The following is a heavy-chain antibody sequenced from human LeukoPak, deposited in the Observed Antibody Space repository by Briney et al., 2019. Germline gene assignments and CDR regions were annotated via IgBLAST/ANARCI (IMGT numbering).Heavy chain of an antibody. V-gene: IGHV4-59*01. CDR2: IYYSGST. Sequence: SETLSLTCAVYGGSFSSYYWSWIRQPPEKGLEWIGYIYYSGSTNYNPSLKSRVTISVDTSKNQFSLKLSSVTAADTAVYYCARHYDILTGYWYFDYWGQGTLVTVSS. J-gene: IGHJ4*02. D-gene: IGHD3-9*01. CDR3: ARHYDILTGYWYFDY. CDR1: GGSFSSYY.